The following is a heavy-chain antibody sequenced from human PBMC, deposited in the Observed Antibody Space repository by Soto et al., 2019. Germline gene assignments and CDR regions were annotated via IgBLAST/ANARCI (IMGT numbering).Heavy chain of an antibody. CDR2: IYSGGYT. CDR1: GFDVSNTD. Sequence: GGSLRLSCAASGFDVSNTDMSWVRQAPGKGLEWVSVIYSGGYTNYADSVKGRFIASRDGPKNTLYLQMDSLRAEDTAVYYCAREAIIVIAAPEYYFDYWGQGTLVTVSS. CDR3: AREAIIVIAAPEYYFDY. J-gene: IGHJ4*02. D-gene: IGHD3-22*01. V-gene: IGHV3-66*01.